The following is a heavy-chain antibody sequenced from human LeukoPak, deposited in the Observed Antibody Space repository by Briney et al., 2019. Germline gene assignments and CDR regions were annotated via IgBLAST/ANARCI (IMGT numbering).Heavy chain of an antibody. CDR2: INHSGST. CDR1: GGSFSGYY. Sequence: SETLSLTRAVYGGSFSGYYWSWIRQPPGKGLEWIGEINHSGSTNYNPSLKSRVTISVDTSKNQFSPKLSSVTAADTAVYYCARGSNKGLVYWGQGTLVTVSS. CDR3: ARGSNKGLVY. J-gene: IGHJ4*02. V-gene: IGHV4-34*01. D-gene: IGHD3-16*01.